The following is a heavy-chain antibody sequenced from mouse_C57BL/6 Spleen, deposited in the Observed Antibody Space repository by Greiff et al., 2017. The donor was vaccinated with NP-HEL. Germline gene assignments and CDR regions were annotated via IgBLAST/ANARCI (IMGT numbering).Heavy chain of an antibody. CDR3: ASNWDFAY. V-gene: IGHV5-17*01. J-gene: IGHJ3*01. CDR2: ISSGSSTI. D-gene: IGHD4-1*01. CDR1: GFTFSDYG. Sequence: EVKLVESGGGLVKPGGSLKLSCAASGFTFSDYGMHWVRQAPEKGLEWVAYISSGSSTIYYADTVKGRFTISRDNAKNTLFLQMTSLRSEDTAMSYCASNWDFAYWGQGTLVTVSA.